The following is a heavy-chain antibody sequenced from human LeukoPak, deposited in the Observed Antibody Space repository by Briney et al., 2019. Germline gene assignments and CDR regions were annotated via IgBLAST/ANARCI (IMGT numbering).Heavy chain of an antibody. V-gene: IGHV4-39*07. J-gene: IGHJ6*03. Sequence: SETLSLTCTVSGGSIISSSYYWGWIRQPPGKGLEWIGSIYYSGKTDYNPSLKSRVTISVETSKNQFSLKLSSVTAADTAVYYCARGRHSSSWYPPYYYYYYMDVWGKGTTVTVSS. CDR2: IYYSGKT. D-gene: IGHD6-13*01. CDR1: GGSIISSSYY. CDR3: ARGRHSSSWYPPYYYYYYMDV.